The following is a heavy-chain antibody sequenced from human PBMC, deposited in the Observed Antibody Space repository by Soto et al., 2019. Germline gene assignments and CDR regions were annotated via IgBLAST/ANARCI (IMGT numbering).Heavy chain of an antibody. D-gene: IGHD2-21*02. J-gene: IGHJ2*01. Sequence: GSLRLSCAASGFTFSSYGMHWVRQAPGKGLEWVAVIWYDGSNKYYADSVKGRFTISRDNSKNTLYLQMNSLRAEDTAVYYCAREAALYCGGDCPAPKGYFDLWGRGTLVTVSS. CDR1: GFTFSSYG. CDR2: IWYDGSNK. CDR3: AREAALYCGGDCPAPKGYFDL. V-gene: IGHV3-33*01.